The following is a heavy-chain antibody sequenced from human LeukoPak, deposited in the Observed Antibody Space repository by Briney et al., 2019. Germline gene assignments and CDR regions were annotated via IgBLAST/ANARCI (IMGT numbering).Heavy chain of an antibody. J-gene: IGHJ4*02. V-gene: IGHV3-23*01. CDR3: AKGTPHIGS. D-gene: IGHD1-14*01. CDR2: ISGSGGST. Sequence: RGSLRLSCAASGFTFSSYAMSWVRHAQGKGLEWVSAISGSGGSTYYADSVEGRFTISRDNSKNTLYLQMNSLRAEDTAVYYCAKGTPHIGSWGQGTLVTVSS. CDR1: GFTFSSYA.